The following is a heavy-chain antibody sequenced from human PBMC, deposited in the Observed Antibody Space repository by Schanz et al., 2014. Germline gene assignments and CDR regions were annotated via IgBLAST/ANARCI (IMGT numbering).Heavy chain of an antibody. V-gene: IGHV1-69*04. D-gene: IGHD1-26*01. CDR2: IIPILGIA. CDR3: ARDNGRIPAANSFDY. J-gene: IGHJ4*02. CDR1: GGTFSSYS. Sequence: QVQLVQSGAEVKKPGSSVKVSCKASGGTFSSYSISWVRQAPGQGLEWMGRIIPILGIANYAQKFQGRVTNTADKSTSTAYMDLSSLRPEDTAVYFCARDNGRIPAANSFDYWGQGTLVTVSS.